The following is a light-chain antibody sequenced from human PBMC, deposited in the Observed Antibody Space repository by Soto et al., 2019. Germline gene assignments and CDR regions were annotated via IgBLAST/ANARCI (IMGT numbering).Light chain of an antibody. CDR3: QQYNNWPRT. J-gene: IGKJ1*01. Sequence: EIAMTQSPATLSVSPGARATLSCTASQSISSNLAWYQHKPGQAPRLLIYGASTGATGVPGRFSGSGSGTEFTLTISSLKSEDFAVYYCQQYNNWPRTFGQGTKVEIK. CDR2: GAS. CDR1: QSISSN. V-gene: IGKV3-15*01.